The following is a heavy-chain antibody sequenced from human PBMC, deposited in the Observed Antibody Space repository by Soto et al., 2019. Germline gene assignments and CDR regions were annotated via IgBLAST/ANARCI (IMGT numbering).Heavy chain of an antibody. Sequence: QVQLVQSGAELRKPGSAVKLSCKASGGTFSNSPISWVRQIPGQGPEWMGRIIPSPARTIYSRKFRGRVTLTADKSTHTVYMTLSSLTSEESGVYYCARDHVGASSFDYWGQGTRVTVSS. CDR3: ARDHVGASSFDY. D-gene: IGHD1-26*01. V-gene: IGHV1-69*08. CDR1: GGTFSNSP. J-gene: IGHJ4*02. CDR2: IIPSPART.